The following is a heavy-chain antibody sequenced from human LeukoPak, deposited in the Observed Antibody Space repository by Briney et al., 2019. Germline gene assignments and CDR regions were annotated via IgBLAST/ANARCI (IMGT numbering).Heavy chain of an antibody. CDR1: GFTFKTYA. CDR2: ISPSGDNT. Sequence: PGGSLRLSCAASGFTFKTYAMSWVRQAPGKGPEWVSAISPSGDNTYYADSVKGRFPISRDNSKTTLYLQMNSLRIEDTAIYYGAKDLRHRSTCNCYGWFDPWGQGTLVTVSS. CDR3: AKDLRHRSTCNCYGWFDP. D-gene: IGHD2/OR15-2a*01. V-gene: IGHV3-23*01. J-gene: IGHJ5*02.